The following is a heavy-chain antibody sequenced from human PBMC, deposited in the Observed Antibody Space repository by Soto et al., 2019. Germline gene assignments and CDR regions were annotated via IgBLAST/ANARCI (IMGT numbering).Heavy chain of an antibody. CDR1: RFSFSNYA. CDR3: STDPNGDYIGAFDN. V-gene: IGHV3-23*01. D-gene: IGHD4-17*01. J-gene: IGHJ3*02. Sequence: VQLLESGGRLVPPGGSLRLSCAGSRFSFSNYAMTWARQAPGEGLEWVSSITGSGGGTTYADSVKGRFTISRDNSKNILYLQMDSLRADDTAVYYCSTDPNGDYIGAFDNWGQGKMVTVSS. CDR2: ITGSGGGT.